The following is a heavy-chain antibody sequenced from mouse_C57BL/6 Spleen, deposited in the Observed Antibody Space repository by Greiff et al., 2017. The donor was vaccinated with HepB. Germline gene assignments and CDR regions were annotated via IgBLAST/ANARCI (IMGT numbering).Heavy chain of an antibody. J-gene: IGHJ2*01. Sequence: VQGVESGAELAKPGASVKLSCKASGYTFTSYWMHWVKQRPGQGLEWIGYINPSSGYTKYNQKFKDKATLTADKSSSTAYMQLSSLTYEDSAVYYCANYYAPDYWGQGTTLTVSS. CDR2: INPSSGYT. CDR3: ANYYAPDY. CDR1: GYTFTSYW. D-gene: IGHD1-1*01. V-gene: IGHV1-7*01.